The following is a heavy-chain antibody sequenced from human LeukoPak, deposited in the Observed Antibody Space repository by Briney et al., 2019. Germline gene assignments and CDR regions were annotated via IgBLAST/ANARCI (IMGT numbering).Heavy chain of an antibody. CDR1: GFSFSSFE. CDR3: ARSLSGYNTDPFFEQ. V-gene: IGHV3-48*03. Sequence: GGSLRLSCAVSGFSFSSFEMNWVRQAPGKGLEWVSYISSSFAIRYADSVKGRFTISRDHARDSLYLEMNSLRVEDTAVYYCARSLSGYNTDPFFEQWGQGALVTVS. D-gene: IGHD5-12*01. CDR2: ISSSFAI. J-gene: IGHJ4*02.